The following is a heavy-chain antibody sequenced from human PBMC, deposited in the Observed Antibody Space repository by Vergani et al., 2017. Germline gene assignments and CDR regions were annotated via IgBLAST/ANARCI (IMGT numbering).Heavy chain of an antibody. CDR3: ARHTTYTDS. Sequence: EVELVQSGPEMRKPGESLKISCKGSEYSFGNYWIGWVRQMPGKGLEWMGIIYPAYSYTRYSPSFQGQVTISADKSISTAFLQWDSLKASDTALYYCARHTTYTDSWGQGTLVTVSS. CDR2: IYPAYSYT. J-gene: IGHJ4*02. V-gene: IGHV5-51*01. D-gene: IGHD1-1*01. CDR1: EYSFGNYW.